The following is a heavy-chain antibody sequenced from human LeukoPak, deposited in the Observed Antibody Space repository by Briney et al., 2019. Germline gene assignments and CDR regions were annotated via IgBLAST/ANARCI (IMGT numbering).Heavy chain of an antibody. J-gene: IGHJ6*04. CDR3: AREEDYVWGSYRPRAGMDV. CDR2: IWYDGSNK. Sequence: GGSLRLSCAASGFTFSSYGMHWVRQAPGKGLEWVAVIWYDGSNKYYADSVKGRFTISRDNSKNTLYLQMNSLRAEDTAVYYCAREEDYVWGSYRPRAGMDVWGKGTTVTVPS. D-gene: IGHD3-16*02. V-gene: IGHV3-33*01. CDR1: GFTFSSYG.